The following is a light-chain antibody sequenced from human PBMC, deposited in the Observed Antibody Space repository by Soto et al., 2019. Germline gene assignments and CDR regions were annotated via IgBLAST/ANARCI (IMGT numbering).Light chain of an antibody. J-gene: IGKJ1*01. CDR1: QSISNW. CDR3: QLYSSYSPWT. V-gene: IGKV1-5*03. Sequence: IQMTQSPSTLSASVGDTVTITCRASQSISNWVAWYQQKPGKAPKLLIYKASTLESGVPSRFSGSESGTQFTLTISNLQPDDFATYVCQLYSSYSPWTFGQGTKV. CDR2: KAS.